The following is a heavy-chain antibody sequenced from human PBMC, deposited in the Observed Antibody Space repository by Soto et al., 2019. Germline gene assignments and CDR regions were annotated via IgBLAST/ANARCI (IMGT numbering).Heavy chain of an antibody. D-gene: IGHD3-16*01. J-gene: IGHJ4*02. CDR1: GGSISNYY. V-gene: IGHV4-59*12. Sequence: SETLSLTCTVSGGSISNYYWCWIRQPAGVGLEWIGYIYYTGSTNYNPSLRSRVTISLDTSKNQFSLKLTSVTAADTAVYFCSRGRDPHKGGRSWGQGTLVTVSS. CDR2: IYYTGST. CDR3: SRGRDPHKGGRS.